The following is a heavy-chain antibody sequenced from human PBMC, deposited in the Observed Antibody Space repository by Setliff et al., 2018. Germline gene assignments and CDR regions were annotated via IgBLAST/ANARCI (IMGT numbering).Heavy chain of an antibody. CDR1: GFTFSSYA. Sequence: GGSLRLSCAVSGFTFSSYAVNWVRQAPGKGLEWVSYISSSSSTIYYADSVKGRFTISRDNSNNALYLQMNSLRAEDTAIYYCAKGGYSGSHYFDYWGQGTLVTVSS. V-gene: IGHV3-48*01. CDR3: AKGGYSGSHYFDY. D-gene: IGHD1-26*01. CDR2: ISSSSSTI. J-gene: IGHJ4*02.